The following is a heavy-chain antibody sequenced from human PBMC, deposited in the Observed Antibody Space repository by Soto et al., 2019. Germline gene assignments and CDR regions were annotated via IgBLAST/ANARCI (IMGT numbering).Heavy chain of an antibody. CDR2: VIPILGMA. CDR1: GGTFSSYS. J-gene: IGHJ5*02. Sequence: QVQLVQSGAEVKKPGSSVKVSCEASGGTFSSYSFSWVRQAPGQGLEWMGRVIPILGMANYAQKFQGRVTITADKPTSTVYMDMSSLRSEDTAVYYCARGGAVVVPGAVDRHNWFDPWGQGTLVTVSS. CDR3: ARGGAVVVPGAVDRHNWFDP. D-gene: IGHD2-2*01. V-gene: IGHV1-69*02.